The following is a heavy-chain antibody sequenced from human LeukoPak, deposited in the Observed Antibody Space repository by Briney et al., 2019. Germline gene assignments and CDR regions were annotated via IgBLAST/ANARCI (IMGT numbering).Heavy chain of an antibody. CDR2: IYYIGST. CDR1: GGSTNTYY. V-gene: IGHV4-59*01. D-gene: IGHD1-7*01. Sequence: SETLSLTCTISGGSTNTYYWSWIRQPPGKGLEWIGYIYYIGSTNYSPSLKSRATISVDTSKNQISLKLSSVTAADTAVYYCASKSSDPGELRFDYWGQGALVTVSS. J-gene: IGHJ4*02. CDR3: ASKSSDPGELRFDY.